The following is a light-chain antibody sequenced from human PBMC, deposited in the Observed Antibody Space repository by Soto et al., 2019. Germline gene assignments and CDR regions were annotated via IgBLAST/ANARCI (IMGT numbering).Light chain of an antibody. CDR1: QSISTY. V-gene: IGKV1-39*01. CDR2: AAS. Sequence: DIQVTQSPSSLSASVGDRVTITCRASQSISTYLNWYQQKPGKAPKLLICAASSLQSGVTSRFSGSGSGTDFTLTINSLQPEDFATYFCQQPYSMRLTFGQGNKVEIK. CDR3: QQPYSMRLT. J-gene: IGKJ1*01.